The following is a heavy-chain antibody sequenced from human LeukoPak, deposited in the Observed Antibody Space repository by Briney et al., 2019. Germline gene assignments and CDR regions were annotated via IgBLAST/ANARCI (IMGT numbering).Heavy chain of an antibody. CDR1: GGSISSYY. CDR3: ARGFGGYSSSWYPVRVYMDV. CDR2: IYTSGST. V-gene: IGHV4-4*07. D-gene: IGHD6-13*01. J-gene: IGHJ6*03. Sequence: PSETLSLTCTVSGGSISSYYWSWIRQPAGKGLEWIGRIYTSGSTNYNPSLKSRVTMSVDTSKNQFSLKLSSVTAADTAVYYCARGFGGYSSSWYPVRVYMDVWGKGTTVTVSS.